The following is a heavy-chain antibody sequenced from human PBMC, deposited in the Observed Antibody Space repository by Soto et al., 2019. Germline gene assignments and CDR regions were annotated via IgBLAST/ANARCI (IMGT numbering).Heavy chain of an antibody. CDR1: GGSISSGGYY. D-gene: IGHD2-2*01. CDR2: IYYSGST. Sequence: SETLSLTCTVSGGSISSGGYYWSWIRQPPGKGLEWIGYIYYSGSTNYNPSLKSRVSISVDTSKNQFSLKLSSVTAADTAVYYCARWMTPRYCSSTSCYAPFDDWGQGTLVTVSS. V-gene: IGHV4-61*08. CDR3: ARWMTPRYCSSTSCYAPFDD. J-gene: IGHJ4*02.